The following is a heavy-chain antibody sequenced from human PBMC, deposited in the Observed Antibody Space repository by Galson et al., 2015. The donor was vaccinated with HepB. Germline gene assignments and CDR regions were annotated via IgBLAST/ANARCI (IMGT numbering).Heavy chain of an antibody. J-gene: IGHJ2*01. D-gene: IGHD2-21*01. CDR3: ARRIRGAYCGGDCYWYFDL. CDR2: IIPIFGTA. CDR1: GGTFSSYA. Sequence: SVMVSCKASGGTFSSYAISWVRQAPGQGLEWVGGIIPIFGTANYAQKFQGRVTITADESTSTAYMELSSLRSEDTAVYYCARRIRGAYCGGDCYWYFDLWGRGTLVTVSS. V-gene: IGHV1-69*13.